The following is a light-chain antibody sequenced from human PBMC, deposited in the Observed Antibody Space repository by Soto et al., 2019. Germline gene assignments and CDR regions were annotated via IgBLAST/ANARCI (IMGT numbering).Light chain of an antibody. CDR2: GNN. CDR3: ATSDDSLTGHVV. J-gene: IGLJ2*01. CDR1: SSNIGSNT. V-gene: IGLV1-44*01. Sequence: QAVVTQPPSASGTPGQRVTISCSGSSSNIGSNTVNWYQQLPGTAPKLLIYGNNQRPSGVPDRFSGSKSGTSASLAISGLQSEDEADYYCATSDDSLTGHVVFGGGTKLTVL.